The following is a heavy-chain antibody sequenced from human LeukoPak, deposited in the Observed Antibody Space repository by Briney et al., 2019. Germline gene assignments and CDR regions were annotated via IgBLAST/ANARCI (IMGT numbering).Heavy chain of an antibody. CDR1: GFSFSTYW. V-gene: IGHV3-7*01. CDR3: TKGGHLDN. CDR2: INADASER. Sequence: GGSLRLSCAASGFSFSTYWMSWVRQAPGRGLEWVANINADASERNFVDSVKGRFTISRDNAKNSVYLQMNSLRADDTAVYYCTKGGHLDNWGQGTLVTVSS. J-gene: IGHJ4*02. D-gene: IGHD3-16*01.